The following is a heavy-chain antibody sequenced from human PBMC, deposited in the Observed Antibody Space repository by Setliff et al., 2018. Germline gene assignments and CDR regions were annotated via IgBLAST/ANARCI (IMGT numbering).Heavy chain of an antibody. D-gene: IGHD2-15*01. V-gene: IGHV3-30*07. J-gene: IGHJ4*02. CDR2: ISYDGSNK. CDR1: GFTFSSYA. Sequence: PGGSLRLSCAASGFTFSSYAMHWVRQAPGKGLEWVAVISYDGSNKYYADSVKGRFTISRDNSKNTLYLQMNSLRAEDTAVYYCAKDDAGYCSGGSCYAPFDYWGQGTLVTVSS. CDR3: AKDDAGYCSGGSCYAPFDY.